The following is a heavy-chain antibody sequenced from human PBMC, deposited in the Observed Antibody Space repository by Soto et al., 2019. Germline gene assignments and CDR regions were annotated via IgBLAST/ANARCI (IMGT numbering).Heavy chain of an antibody. J-gene: IGHJ4*02. CDR1: GGSISSYY. Sequence: SETLSLTCTVSGGSISSYYWSWIRQPPGKGLEWIGYIYYSGSTNYNPSLKSRVTISVDTSKNQFSLKLSSVTAADTAVYYCARDMPNSSGWYIDYWGQGTLVTVSS. D-gene: IGHD6-19*01. CDR2: IYYSGST. CDR3: ARDMPNSSGWYIDY. V-gene: IGHV4-59*01.